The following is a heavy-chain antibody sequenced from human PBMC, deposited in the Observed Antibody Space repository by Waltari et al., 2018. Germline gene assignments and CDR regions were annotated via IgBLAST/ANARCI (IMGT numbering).Heavy chain of an antibody. Sequence: QVQLVQSGAEVKKPGASVKVSCKASGYTFTSYAMHWVRQAPGQRLEWMGWINAGNGNTKYSQKFQGRVTITRDTSASTAYMELSSLRSEDTAVYYCARVSTYYDFWSGYSDAFDIWGQGTMVTVSS. CDR1: GYTFTSYA. J-gene: IGHJ3*02. D-gene: IGHD3-3*01. V-gene: IGHV1-3*01. CDR3: ARVSTYYDFWSGYSDAFDI. CDR2: INAGNGNT.